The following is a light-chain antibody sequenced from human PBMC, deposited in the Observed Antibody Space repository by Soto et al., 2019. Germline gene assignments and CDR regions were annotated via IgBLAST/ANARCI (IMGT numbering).Light chain of an antibody. V-gene: IGKV1-5*03. Sequence: DIPLTQSPSTLSASVGDRVTITCRASQSINGWLAWYQQKPGQAPNLLIYKASTLESGVTSRFSGSGSGTEFTLTLSSLQPDDFATYYCHQYHNFPRTFGQGTKVEI. CDR3: HQYHNFPRT. CDR1: QSINGW. J-gene: IGKJ1*01. CDR2: KAS.